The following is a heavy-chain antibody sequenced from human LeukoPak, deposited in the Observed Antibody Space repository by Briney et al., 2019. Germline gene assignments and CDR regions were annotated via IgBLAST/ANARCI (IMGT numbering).Heavy chain of an antibody. CDR3: RASHGSGSYPDH. Sequence: AGGSLRLSCAASGFTFSGSAMHWVRQASGKGLEWVGRIRSKANSYATAYAASVKGRFTISRDDSKNTAYLQMNILKTADTAVYHCRASHGSGSYPDHWGQGTLVTVSS. CDR2: IRSKANSYAT. CDR1: GFTFSGSA. D-gene: IGHD3-10*01. V-gene: IGHV3-73*01. J-gene: IGHJ4*02.